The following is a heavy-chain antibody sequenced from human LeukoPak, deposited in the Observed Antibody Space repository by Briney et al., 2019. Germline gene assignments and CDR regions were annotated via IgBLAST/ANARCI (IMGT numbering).Heavy chain of an antibody. Sequence: SEALSLTCTVSGDSVNSFYYWGWLRQPPGKGLEWIASVYYNGRTYTNPSLNSRVTTSVDTSKNHLSLRLDSVSAADTAVYYCARQGSSGWSHFDHWGQGTLVTVSS. V-gene: IGHV4-38-2*02. CDR3: ARQGSSGWSHFDH. CDR2: VYYNGRT. D-gene: IGHD6-19*01. CDR1: GDSVNSFYY. J-gene: IGHJ4*02.